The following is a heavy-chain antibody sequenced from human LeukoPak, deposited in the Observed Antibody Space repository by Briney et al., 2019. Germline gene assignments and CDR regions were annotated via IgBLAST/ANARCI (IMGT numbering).Heavy chain of an antibody. CDR1: GFTFSSYG. CDR2: IWYDGSNK. V-gene: IGHV3-33*01. CDR3: ARDRVGFDY. J-gene: IGHJ4*02. Sequence: GRSLRLSCAASGFTFSSYGMHWVRQAPGKGLEWVAVIWYDGSNKYYADPVKGRFTISRDNSKNTLYLQMNSLRAEDTAVYYCARDRVGFDYWGQGTLVTVSS.